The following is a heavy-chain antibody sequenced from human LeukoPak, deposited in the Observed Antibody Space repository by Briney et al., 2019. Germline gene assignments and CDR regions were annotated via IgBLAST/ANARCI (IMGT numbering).Heavy chain of an antibody. CDR2: INHSGST. V-gene: IGHV4-34*01. D-gene: IGHD3-9*01. J-gene: IGHJ6*02. CDR1: GGSFSGYY. CDR3: ARTQVLRYFDWLPWNYYYGMDV. Sequence: PSETLSLTCAVYGGSFSGYYWSWIRHPPGKGLEWIGEINHSGSTNYTPSLKSRVTISVDTSKNQFSLKLSSVTAADTAVYYCARTQVLRYFDWLPWNYYYGMDVWGQGTTVTVSS.